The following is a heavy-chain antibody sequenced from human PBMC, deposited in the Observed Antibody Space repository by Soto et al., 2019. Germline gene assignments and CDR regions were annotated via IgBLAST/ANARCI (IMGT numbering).Heavy chain of an antibody. CDR1: GDSFSGYY. J-gene: IGHJ5*02. CDR3: AREAAETVADGYLCDT. D-gene: IGHD6-13*01. Sequence: QVQLQESGPRLVKPSDTLSLTCTVSGDSFSGYYWSWIRQPAWKGLAWIGRVYTSGNTDYNPSLTIRVTVSVDTSKNQFSLKLRSVTAADTVVYYCAREAAETVADGYLCDTWGQGPLVTVSS. V-gene: IGHV4-4*07. CDR2: VYTSGNT.